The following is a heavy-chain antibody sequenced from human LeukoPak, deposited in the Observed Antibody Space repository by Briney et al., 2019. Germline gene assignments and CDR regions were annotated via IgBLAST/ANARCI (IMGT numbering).Heavy chain of an antibody. D-gene: IGHD3-10*01. V-gene: IGHV3-21*01. CDR3: ARVSSLDQVGSLDY. CDR2: ISSSSSYI. CDR1: GFTFSSYA. Sequence: KSGGSLRLSCAASGFTFSSYAMHWVRQAPGKGLEWVSSISSSSSYIYYADSVKGRFTISRDNAKNSLYLQMNSLRAEDTAVYYCARVSSLDQVGSLDYWGQGTLVTVSS. J-gene: IGHJ4*02.